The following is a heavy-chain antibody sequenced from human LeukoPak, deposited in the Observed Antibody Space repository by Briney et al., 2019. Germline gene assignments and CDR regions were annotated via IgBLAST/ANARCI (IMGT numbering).Heavy chain of an antibody. CDR1: GFTFSSYS. CDR3: ASGPDYGGSDY. V-gene: IGHV3-21*01. J-gene: IGHJ4*02. CDR2: ISSSRSYI. Sequence: GVPLRLSCAASGFTFSSYSMNWVRQAPGKGLEWVSSISSSRSYIYYADSAKGRFTISRDNAKNSLYLQMNSLRAEDTAVYYCASGPDYGGSDYWGQGTLVTVSS. D-gene: IGHD4-23*01.